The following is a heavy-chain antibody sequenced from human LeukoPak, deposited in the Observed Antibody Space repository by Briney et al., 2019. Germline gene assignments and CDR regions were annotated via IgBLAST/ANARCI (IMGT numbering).Heavy chain of an antibody. V-gene: IGHV3-48*03. D-gene: IGHD3-16*02. CDR1: GFTFSSYE. CDR3: ARDRHFVPFDI. Sequence: GGSLRLPCAASGFTFSSYEMNWVRQAPGKGLEWISYISSSGSTIYFADSVKGRFTISRDNAKNSVSLQINSLRAEDTALYYCARDRHFVPFDIWGQGTVNGVSS. J-gene: IGHJ3*02. CDR2: ISSSGSTI.